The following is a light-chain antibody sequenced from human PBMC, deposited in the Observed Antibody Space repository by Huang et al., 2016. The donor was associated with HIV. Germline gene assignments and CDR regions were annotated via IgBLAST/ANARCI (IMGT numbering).Light chain of an antibody. CDR2: SAS. CDR1: QDIRSD. CDR3: LQDYNYPRT. Sequence: AIQMTQSPSSLSASVGDRVTITCRASQDIRSDLAWFQQKPGKAPNLLIYSASDLQTGVPSRFSGSGSGTDFTLTISSLQPEDFATYYCLQDYNYPRTFGQGTKLEI. J-gene: IGKJ2*01. V-gene: IGKV1-6*01.